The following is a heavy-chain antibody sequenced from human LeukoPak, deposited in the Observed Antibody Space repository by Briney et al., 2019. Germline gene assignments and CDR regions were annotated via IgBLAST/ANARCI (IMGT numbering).Heavy chain of an antibody. CDR3: ARVARRLLTSGSYSY. Sequence: ASVKVSCKASGYTFTGYYMHWARQAPGQGLEWMGWINPNSGGTNYAQKFQGRVTMTRDTSISTAYMELSRLRSDDTAVYYCARVARRLLTSGSYSYWGQGTLVTVSS. V-gene: IGHV1-2*02. CDR1: GYTFTGYY. J-gene: IGHJ4*02. D-gene: IGHD1-26*01. CDR2: INPNSGGT.